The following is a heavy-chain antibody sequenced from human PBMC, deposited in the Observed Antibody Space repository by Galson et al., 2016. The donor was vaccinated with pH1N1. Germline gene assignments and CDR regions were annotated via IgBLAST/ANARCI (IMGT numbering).Heavy chain of an antibody. V-gene: IGHV1-69*05. CDR1: GGTFSWYA. D-gene: IGHD3-9*01. CDR2: IMAMFGKV. J-gene: IGHJ4*02. Sequence: SVKVSCKASGGTFSWYAISWVRQAPGQGLEWMGGIMAMFGKVNYAQKLQGRVTITTEEITSSAYMELSSLRSEDTAVYYCVRHSGYVLTGHMDSWGQGTPVTVSS. CDR3: VRHSGYVLTGHMDS.